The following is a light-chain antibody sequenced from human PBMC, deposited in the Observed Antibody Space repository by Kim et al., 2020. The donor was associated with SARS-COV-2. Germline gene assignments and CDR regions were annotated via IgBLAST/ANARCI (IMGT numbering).Light chain of an antibody. Sequence: SPGERATLSCKASQSISSSYLAWYQQKPGQAPRLLIYGASNRATDIPVRFSGSGSGTDFTLTINILGPEDFAVYYCQQYGSSPWTFGRGTKVDIK. CDR1: QSISSSY. CDR3: QQYGSSPWT. V-gene: IGKV3-20*01. CDR2: GAS. J-gene: IGKJ1*01.